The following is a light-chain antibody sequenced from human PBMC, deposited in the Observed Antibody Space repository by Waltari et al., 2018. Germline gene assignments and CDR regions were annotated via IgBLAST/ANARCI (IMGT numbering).Light chain of an antibody. J-gene: IGLJ3*02. CDR3: QTGGHGTWV. V-gene: IGLV4-69*01. CDR1: RGHSSNT. CDR2: INSDGSH. Sequence: QLVLTQSPSASASLGASVKLTCTLDRGHSSNTVAWLQQQPEKGPRYLMKINSDGSHSKGDEIPDRFSGSSSGAERYLTISSVQSEDEADYYCQTGGHGTWVFGGGTKLTVL.